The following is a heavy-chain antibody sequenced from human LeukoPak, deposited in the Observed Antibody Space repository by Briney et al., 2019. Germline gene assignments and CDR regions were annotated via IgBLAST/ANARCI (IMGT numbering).Heavy chain of an antibody. CDR3: AREEYYYDSSGYYAFDI. J-gene: IGHJ3*02. CDR2: IYYSGST. V-gene: IGHV4-59*12. Sequence: SETLSLTCTVSGGSISSYYWSWIRQPPGKGLEWIGNIYYSGSTNYNPSLKSRVTISVDTSKNQFSLKLSSVTAADTAVYYCAREEYYYDSSGYYAFDIWGQGTMVTVSS. CDR1: GGSISSYY. D-gene: IGHD3-22*01.